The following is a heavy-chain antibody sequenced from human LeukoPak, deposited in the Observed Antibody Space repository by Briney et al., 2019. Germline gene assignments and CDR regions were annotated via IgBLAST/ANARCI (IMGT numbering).Heavy chain of an antibody. CDR2: INNDGSGT. D-gene: IGHD1-14*01. V-gene: IGHV3-74*01. J-gene: IGHJ3*02. CDR3: ARGGPDHAFDI. Sequence: GGSLGLSCAASGFTFRNYWMYWVRQTPGKGLVYVSRINNDGSGTTYAESVKGRFTISRDNGNNGVYLQMNGLRAEDTAVYYCARGGPDHAFDIWGQGTMVTVSS. CDR1: GFTFRNYW.